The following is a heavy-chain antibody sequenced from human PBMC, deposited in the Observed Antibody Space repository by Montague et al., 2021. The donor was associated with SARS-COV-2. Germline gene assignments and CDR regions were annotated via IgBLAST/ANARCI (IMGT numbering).Heavy chain of an antibody. V-gene: IGHV4-61*01. CDR1: SDSVSSGKYF. CDR2: IFYTGNA. D-gene: IGHD3-10*01. CDR3: ARGARQGYGFRLGSFDS. J-gene: IGHJ4*02. Sequence: SETLSLTCTVSSDSVSSGKYFWTWIRQPPGKGLEWIVYIFYTGNANYNPSLQSPVTISVDTSNNQLSLKLSSVTAADTAVYYCARGARQGYGFRLGSFDSWGQGTLVTVSS.